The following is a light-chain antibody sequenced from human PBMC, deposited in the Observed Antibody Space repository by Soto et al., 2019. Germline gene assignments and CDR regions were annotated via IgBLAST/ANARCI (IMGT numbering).Light chain of an antibody. CDR3: SSYAGSNNFV. CDR2: EVT. CDR1: SSDVGGYDY. J-gene: IGLJ1*01. Sequence: QSALTQPPSASGSPGQSVTISCTGTSSDVGGYDYVSWYQQHPGKAPKLMIYEVTKRPSGVPDRFSGSKSGNTASLTASGLQAEDEADYYCSSYAGSNNFVFGTGTKVTVL. V-gene: IGLV2-8*01.